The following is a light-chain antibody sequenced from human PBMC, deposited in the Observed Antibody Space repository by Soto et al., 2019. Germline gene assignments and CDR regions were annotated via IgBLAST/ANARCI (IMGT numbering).Light chain of an antibody. CDR2: WAS. CDR1: QSILYSPNNKNY. V-gene: IGKV4-1*01. CDR3: QQYYTSPWT. J-gene: IGKJ1*01. Sequence: DIVMTQSPDSLAVSLGERATINCKSSQSILYSPNNKNYLAWFQQKPGQPPKLLFYWASTRESGVPDRFSGGWSGTDFTLTISSLQAEDVAVYYCQQYYTSPWTFGQGTKVEIK.